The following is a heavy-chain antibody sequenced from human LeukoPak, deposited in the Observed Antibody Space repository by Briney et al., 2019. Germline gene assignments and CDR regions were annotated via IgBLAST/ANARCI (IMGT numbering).Heavy chain of an antibody. V-gene: IGHV1-18*01. Sequence: ASVKVSCKASGYTFTSNGISWVRQAPGQGLEWMGWISGYNGNTKYVQKFQGRVTMTTDTSTSTVYIEPRSLTSDDTAVYYCARDTLGEYDYWGQGSLVTVSS. CDR2: ISGYNGNT. J-gene: IGHJ4*02. CDR3: ARDTLGEYDY. D-gene: IGHD3-16*01. CDR1: GYTFTSNG.